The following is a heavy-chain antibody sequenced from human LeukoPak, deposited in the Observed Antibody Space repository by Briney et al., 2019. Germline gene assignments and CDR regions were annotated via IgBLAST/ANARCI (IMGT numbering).Heavy chain of an antibody. V-gene: IGHV1-24*01. CDR2: FDPEDGET. D-gene: IGHD3-16*01. Sequence: ASVKVSCKVSGYTLTELSMHWVRQAPGKGLEWMGGFDPEDGETIYAQKFQGRVTMTEDTSTDTAYMELSSLRSEDTAVHYCATDLGMSYWYFDLWGRGTLVTVSS. CDR1: GYTLTELS. CDR3: ATDLGMSYWYFDL. J-gene: IGHJ2*01.